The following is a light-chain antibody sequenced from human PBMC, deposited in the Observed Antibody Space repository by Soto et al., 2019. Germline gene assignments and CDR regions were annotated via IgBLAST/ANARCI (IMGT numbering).Light chain of an antibody. CDR1: QSVSSY. Sequence: EIVLTQSPAILSLSPGERATVSCRASQSVSSYLAWYQQKPGQAPRLLIYDASNRATGIPARFSGSGSGTDFTLTISSLEPEDFAVYYCQQRSNWPPTFGQGTKVEIK. V-gene: IGKV3-11*01. J-gene: IGKJ1*01. CDR2: DAS. CDR3: QQRSNWPPT.